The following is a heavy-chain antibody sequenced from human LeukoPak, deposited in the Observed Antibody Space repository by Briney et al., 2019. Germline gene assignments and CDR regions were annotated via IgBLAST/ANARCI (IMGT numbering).Heavy chain of an antibody. D-gene: IGHD4-17*01. CDR3: AREMTTVTTRNGWFDP. J-gene: IGHJ5*02. CDR1: GYTFTSYG. Sequence: ASVKVSCKASGYTFTSYGISWVRQAPGQGLEWMGWISAYNGNTNYAQKPQGRVTMTTDTSTSTAYMELRSLRSDDTAVYYCAREMTTVTTRNGWFDPWGQGTLVTVSS. V-gene: IGHV1-18*01. CDR2: ISAYNGNT.